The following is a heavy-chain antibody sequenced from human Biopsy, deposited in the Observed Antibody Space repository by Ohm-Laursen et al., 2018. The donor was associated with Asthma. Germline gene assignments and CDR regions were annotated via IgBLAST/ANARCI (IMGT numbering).Heavy chain of an antibody. CDR1: GFSFSNFA. D-gene: IGHD1-1*01. V-gene: IGHV3-30*01. Sequence: SLRLSCTAFGFSFSNFAIHWVRQAPGKGLEWVGVISKDASTRDYADSAKGRFTMARDNSKNTLDLQMNSLREEDTAVYYCVRDGTDDAFDIWGQGTVVSVSS. J-gene: IGHJ3*02. CDR3: VRDGTDDAFDI. CDR2: ISKDASTR.